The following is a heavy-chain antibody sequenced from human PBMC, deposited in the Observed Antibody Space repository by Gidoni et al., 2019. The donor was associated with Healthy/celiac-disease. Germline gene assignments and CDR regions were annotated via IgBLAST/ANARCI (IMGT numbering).Heavy chain of an antibody. CDR1: GGSFSGYY. D-gene: IGHD3-3*01. J-gene: IGHJ3*02. Sequence: QVQLQQWGAGLLKPSETLSLTCAVYGGSFSGYYWSWIRQPPGKGLEWIGEINHSGSTNYNPSLKSRVTISVDTSKNQFSLKLSSVTAADTAVYYCARGSRRLRFLEWREGNAFDIWGQGTMVTVSS. CDR3: ARGSRRLRFLEWREGNAFDI. CDR2: INHSGST. V-gene: IGHV4-34*01.